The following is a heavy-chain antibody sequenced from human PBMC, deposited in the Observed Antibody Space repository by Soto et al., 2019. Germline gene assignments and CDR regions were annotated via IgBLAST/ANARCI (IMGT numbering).Heavy chain of an antibody. Sequence: QVQLVESGGGVVQPGRSLRLSCAASGFTFSSYGMHWVRQAPGKGLEWVAVISYDGSNKYYADSVKGRFTISRDNSKNTLYLQMNSLRAEDTAVYYCAKDLTAFAAAPYYYYYGMDVW. CDR2: ISYDGSNK. J-gene: IGHJ6*01. D-gene: IGHD6-13*01. CDR3: AKDLTAFAAAPYYYYYGMDV. V-gene: IGHV3-30*18. CDR1: GFTFSSYG.